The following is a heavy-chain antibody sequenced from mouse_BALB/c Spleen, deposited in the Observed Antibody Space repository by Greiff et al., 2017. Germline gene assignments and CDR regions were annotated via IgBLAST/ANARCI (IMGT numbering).Heavy chain of an antibody. CDR2: INPGSGGT. CDR1: GYAFTNYL. Sequence: VKLQESGAELVRPGTSVKVSCKASGYAFTNYLIEWVKQRPGQGLEWIGVINPGSGGTNYNEKFKGKATLTADKSSSTAYMQLSSLTSDDSAVYFCARNYAMDYWGQGTSVTVSS. J-gene: IGHJ4*01. V-gene: IGHV1-54*03. CDR3: ARNYAMDY.